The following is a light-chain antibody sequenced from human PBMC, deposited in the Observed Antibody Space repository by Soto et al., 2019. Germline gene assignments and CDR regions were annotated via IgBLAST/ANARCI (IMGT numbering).Light chain of an antibody. J-gene: IGKJ5*01. CDR3: QQIHSIPIT. Sequence: DIQMTQSPSSLSASVGDRVTITCRASQSVGGDLNLYQQKPGKPPNLLIYAASSLQSGVPSRFSGSGSGTHFTLTISSLQAEDFATYYCQQIHSIPITFGQGTRLEIK. CDR1: QSVGGD. CDR2: AAS. V-gene: IGKV1-39*01.